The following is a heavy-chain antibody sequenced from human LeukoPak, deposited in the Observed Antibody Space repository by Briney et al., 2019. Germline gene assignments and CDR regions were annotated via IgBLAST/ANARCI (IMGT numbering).Heavy chain of an antibody. D-gene: IGHD6-19*01. J-gene: IGHJ4*02. CDR3: ATAGAAVAGYYFDY. CDR2: FDPEDGET. V-gene: IGHV1-24*01. CDR1: GYTLTELS. Sequence: ASVKVSCKVSGYTLTELSMHWVRQAPGKGLEWMGGFDPEDGETIYAQKFQGRVTMTEDTSTDTAYMELSSLRSEDTAVYYCATAGAAVAGYYFDYWGQGTLVTVPS.